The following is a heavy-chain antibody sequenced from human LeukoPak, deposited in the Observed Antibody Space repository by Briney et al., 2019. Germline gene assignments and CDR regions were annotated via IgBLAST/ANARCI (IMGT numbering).Heavy chain of an antibody. CDR1: GYTFTSYH. CDR3: ARDPTGEWLMRYYFDY. CDR2: INPSGGST. Sequence: ASVKVSCKASGYTFTSYHMHWVRQAPGQGLEWMGIINPSGGSTSYAQKFQGRVTMTRDTSTSTVYMELSSLRSEDTAVYYCARDPTGEWLMRYYFDYWGQGTLVTVSS. D-gene: IGHD3-3*01. V-gene: IGHV1-46*01. J-gene: IGHJ4*02.